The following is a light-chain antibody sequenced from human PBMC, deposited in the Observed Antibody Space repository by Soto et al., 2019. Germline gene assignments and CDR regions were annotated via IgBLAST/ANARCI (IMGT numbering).Light chain of an antibody. CDR1: QSVSSN. CDR3: QQYNNWPPYT. J-gene: IGKJ2*01. V-gene: IGKV3-15*01. CDR2: GAS. Sequence: EIVMTQSPATLSVSPGERATLSCRASQSVSSNLAWYQQKPGQAPRLLIYGASTRATGIPARFSGSASGTEFTLTISSLQSEDFAVYYCQQYNNWPPYTFGQGTTLEIK.